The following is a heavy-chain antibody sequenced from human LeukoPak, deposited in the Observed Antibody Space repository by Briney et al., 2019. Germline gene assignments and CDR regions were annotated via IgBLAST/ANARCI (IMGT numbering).Heavy chain of an antibody. CDR1: GDSISYYY. CDR2: IYYSGNT. V-gene: IGHV4-59*01. Sequence: SETLSLTCSVSGDSISYYYWSWIRQPPGKGLEWIGYIYYSGNTKYNPSLKSRVTISVDTSKNQFSLKLSSVTAADTAVYYCARAPRLYYYDNSGLQPTGGYFDYWGQGILVTVSS. CDR3: ARAPRLYYYDNSGLQPTGGYFDY. D-gene: IGHD3-22*01. J-gene: IGHJ4*02.